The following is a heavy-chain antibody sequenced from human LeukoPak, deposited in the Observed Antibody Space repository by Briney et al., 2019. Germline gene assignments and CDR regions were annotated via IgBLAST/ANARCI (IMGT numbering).Heavy chain of an antibody. J-gene: IGHJ4*02. CDR1: GFTFSSYS. Sequence: GGSLRLSCVASGFTFSSYSMSWVRQAPGKGLEWVSFISSSSSYIYYADSVKGRFTISRDDSKNTLYLQMNSLRAEDTAVYYCARTGLTYLTTVTTWFNYWGQGTLVTVSS. CDR2: ISSSSSYI. V-gene: IGHV3-21*01. CDR3: ARTGLTYLTTVTTWFNY. D-gene: IGHD4-17*01.